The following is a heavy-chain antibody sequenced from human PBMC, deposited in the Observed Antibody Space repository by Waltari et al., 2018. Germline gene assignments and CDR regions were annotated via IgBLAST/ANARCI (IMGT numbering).Heavy chain of an antibody. CDR3: ARDRGLYGMDV. V-gene: IGHV3-13*01. CDR1: GFTFSSYD. CDR2: IGTAGDT. Sequence: EVQLVESGGGLVQPGGSLRLSCAASGFTFSSYDMHWVRQATGKGLGWDSAIGTAGDTYYPGSVKGRFTISRENAKNSLYLQMNSLRAGDTAVYYCARDRGLYGMDVWGQGTTVTVSS. J-gene: IGHJ6*02.